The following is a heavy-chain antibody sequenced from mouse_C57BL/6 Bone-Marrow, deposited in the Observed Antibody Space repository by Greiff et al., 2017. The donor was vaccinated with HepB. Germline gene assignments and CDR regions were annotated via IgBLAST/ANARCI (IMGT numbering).Heavy chain of an antibody. J-gene: IGHJ2*01. CDR1: GYTFTDYY. CDR2: INPNNGGT. V-gene: IGHV1-26*01. CDR3: ARSDYYGSSVDY. D-gene: IGHD1-1*01. Sequence: EVQLQQSGPELVKPGASVKISCKASGYTFTDYYMNWVKQSHGKSLEWIGDINPNNGGTSYNQKFKGKATLTVDKSSSTAYMQLSSLTSEDSAVYYCARSDYYGSSVDYWGQGTTLTVSS.